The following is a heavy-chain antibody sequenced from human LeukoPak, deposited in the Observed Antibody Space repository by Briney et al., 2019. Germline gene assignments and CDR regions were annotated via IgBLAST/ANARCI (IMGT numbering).Heavy chain of an antibody. Sequence: PGGSLRLSCAASGFTFSSYWMSWVRQAPGKGLEWVANIKQDGSEKYYVDSVKGRFTISRDNAKNSLYLQMNSLRVEDTAVYYCARDWSIWFGESFDYWGQGTLVTVSS. D-gene: IGHD3-10*01. J-gene: IGHJ4*02. CDR1: GFTFSSYW. V-gene: IGHV3-7*03. CDR3: ARDWSIWFGESFDY. CDR2: IKQDGSEK.